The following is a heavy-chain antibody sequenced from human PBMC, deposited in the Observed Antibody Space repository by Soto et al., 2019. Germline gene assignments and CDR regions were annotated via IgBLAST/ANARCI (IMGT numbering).Heavy chain of an antibody. D-gene: IGHD1-1*01. V-gene: IGHV3-21*01. CDR2: ISSSGSFV. J-gene: IGHJ5*02. CDR3: ARDPPSGTTLDWFYP. CDR1: GFTFSSDS. Sequence: GGSLRLSCAASGFTFSSDSMGWVRQAPGKGLEWVASISSSGSFVNYIDSVKGRFTISRDNAKNSLYLQMRSLKDEDTAVYYCARDPPSGTTLDWFYPWGQGTLVTVSS.